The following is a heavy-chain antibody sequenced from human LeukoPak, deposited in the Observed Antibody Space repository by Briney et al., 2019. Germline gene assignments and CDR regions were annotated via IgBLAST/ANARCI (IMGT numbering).Heavy chain of an antibody. J-gene: IGHJ4*02. CDR1: GYTFTGYY. CDR3: ARDRWGSSSGDY. D-gene: IGHD6-6*01. Sequence: ASVKVSCKASGYTFTGYYMHWVRQAPGQGLEWMGWINPNSGGTNYAQKFQGRVTMTRDTSISTAYMELSRLRSDDTAVYYCARDRWGSSSGDYWGQGTLVTVSS. V-gene: IGHV1-2*02. CDR2: INPNSGGT.